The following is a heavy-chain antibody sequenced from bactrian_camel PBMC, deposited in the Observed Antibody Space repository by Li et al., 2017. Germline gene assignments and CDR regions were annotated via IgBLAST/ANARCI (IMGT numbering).Heavy chain of an antibody. D-gene: IGHD5*01. CDR2: IRVGGVST. CDR3: AARGGGGRVGCSGGHYGDADFGR. V-gene: IGHV3S53*01. CDR1: ESGGSLTH. J-gene: IGHJ6*01. Sequence: VQLVESGGGSVQAGESLRLSCAASESGGSLTHMGWFRQAPGKKREAVAVIRVGGVSTYYGDSVKGRFTLSEDSAKNTVYLQMNSLTPEDTAIYYCAARGGGGRVGCSGGHYGDADFGRWGQGTQVTVS.